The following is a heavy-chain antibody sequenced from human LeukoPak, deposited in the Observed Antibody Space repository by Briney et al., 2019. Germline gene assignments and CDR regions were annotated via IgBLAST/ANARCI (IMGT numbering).Heavy chain of an antibody. CDR1: GFTFSSYW. D-gene: IGHD1-26*01. Sequence: GGSLRLSCAASGFTFSSYWMSWVRQAPGKGREWVANIKQDGSEKYYVDSVKGRFTISRDNAKNSLYLQMNSLRAEDTAVYYCARDKIVGPTNLDYWGQGTLVTVSS. J-gene: IGHJ4*02. CDR2: IKQDGSEK. CDR3: ARDKIVGPTNLDY. V-gene: IGHV3-7*01.